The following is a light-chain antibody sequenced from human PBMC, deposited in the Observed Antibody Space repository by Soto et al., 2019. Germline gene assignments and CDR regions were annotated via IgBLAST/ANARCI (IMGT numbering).Light chain of an antibody. V-gene: IGKV1-5*03. J-gene: IGKJ1*01. Sequence: DIQMTQSPSTLSASVGDRVTITCRASQYISSWLAWYQQKPGKAPKLLIYKASSLESGVPSRFSGSGSGTEFTRTISSLPPDDFATYYCQQYNSQRTFGQGTKVEIK. CDR1: QYISSW. CDR2: KAS. CDR3: QQYNSQRT.